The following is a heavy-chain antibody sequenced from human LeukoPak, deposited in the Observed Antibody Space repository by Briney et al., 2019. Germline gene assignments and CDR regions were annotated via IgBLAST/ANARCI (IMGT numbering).Heavy chain of an antibody. CDR2: TYIDGTT. CDR3: SKDLTSDFGGDLDP. V-gene: IGHV3-66*01. J-gene: IGHJ5*02. CDR1: GFTITSNY. Sequence: GGSLRLSCAASGFTITSNYMSWVRQAPGKGLEWVSITYIDGTTYYADSVKGRFTISRDNSKSTVYLQMNSLRVEDAAVYYCSKDLTSDFGGDLDPWGQGTLVTVSS. D-gene: IGHD3-10*01.